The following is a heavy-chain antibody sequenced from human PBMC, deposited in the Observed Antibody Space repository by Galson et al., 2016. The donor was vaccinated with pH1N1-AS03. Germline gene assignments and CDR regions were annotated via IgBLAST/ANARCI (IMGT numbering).Heavy chain of an antibody. D-gene: IGHD6-19*01. V-gene: IGHV3-7*03. CDR2: IKGDGSED. CDR1: GFTFSTYA. J-gene: IGHJ4*02. CDR3: ARDRTGGWAFEC. Sequence: SLRLSCAASGFTFSTYAMSWVRQAPGKGLEFVAKIKGDGSEDYYVDSVRGRFTISRDNAKSSLFLQMNNLRDEDTALYYCARDRTGGWAFECWGQGTLLTVSS.